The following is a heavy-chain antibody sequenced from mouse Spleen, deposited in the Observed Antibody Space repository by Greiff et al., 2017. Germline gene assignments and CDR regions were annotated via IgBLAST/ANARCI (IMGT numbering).Heavy chain of an antibody. J-gene: IGHJ3*01. CDR3: AIGDGYPSWFAY. CDR1: GYTFTSYW. D-gene: IGHD2-3*01. V-gene: IGHV1-55*01. Sequence: QVQLQQPGAELVKPGASVKMSCKASGYTFTSYWITWVKQRPGQGLEWIGDIYPGSGSTNYNEKFKSKATLTVETSASTAYMQLISLTSEDSAVYYVAIGDGYPSWFAYWGQGTLVTVSA. CDR2: IYPGSGST.